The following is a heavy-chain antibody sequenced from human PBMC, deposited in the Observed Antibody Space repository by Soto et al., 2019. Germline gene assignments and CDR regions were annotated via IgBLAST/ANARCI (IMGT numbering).Heavy chain of an antibody. V-gene: IGHV3-33*01. Sequence: XGSLRLSCAASGFSFSTYGMQWVRQAPGKGLEWVAEIWYDGSNDFYSDSVKGRFTISRDNAKNTLFLQMNSLRAEDTAMYYCGRGYNYADYWGQGTQVTVSS. J-gene: IGHJ4*02. D-gene: IGHD5-18*01. CDR1: GFSFSTYG. CDR2: IWYDGSND. CDR3: GRGYNYADY.